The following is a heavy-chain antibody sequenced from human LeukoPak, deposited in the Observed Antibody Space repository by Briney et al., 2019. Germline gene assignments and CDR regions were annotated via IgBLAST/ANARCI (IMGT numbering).Heavy chain of an antibody. J-gene: IGHJ5*02. CDR1: GGSISSGSYY. D-gene: IGHD3-10*01. CDR3: ARSVGGSGSYHWFDP. CDR2: IYTSGST. Sequence: PSETLSLTCTVSGGSISSGSYYWSWIRQPAGKGLEWIGRIYTSGSTNYNPSLKSRVTISVDTSKNQFSLKLSSVTAADTAVYYCARSVGGSGSYHWFDPWGQGTLVTVSS. V-gene: IGHV4-61*02.